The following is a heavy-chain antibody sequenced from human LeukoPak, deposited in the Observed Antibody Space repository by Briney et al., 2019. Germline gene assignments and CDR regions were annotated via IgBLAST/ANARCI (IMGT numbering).Heavy chain of an antibody. J-gene: IGHJ4*02. CDR2: IHSTGST. CDR3: AGGSNGYYYPFGY. CDR1: GGSISSNY. Sequence: PETLSLTCTVSGGSISSNYWSWIRPPAGKGLEWIVRIHSTGSTHHNPSLKSRVSISLDESKNQFSVKLTSVTAADTAVYYCAGGSNGYYYPFGYWGQGALVTVS. V-gene: IGHV4-4*07. D-gene: IGHD3-22*01.